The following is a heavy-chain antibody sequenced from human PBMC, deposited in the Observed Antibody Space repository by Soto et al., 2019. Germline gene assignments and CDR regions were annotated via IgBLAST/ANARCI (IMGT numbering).Heavy chain of an antibody. Sequence: QVQLQESGPGLVKPSQTLSLTCTVSGGSISSGDYYWTWIRHHPGKGLEWIGYIYYSGSNKHNPSLKSRITISVDTSKNQFSLKLNSVTAADTAVYYCARTKTSSTSFHVDYWGQGTQVTVSS. CDR3: ARTKTSSTSFHVDY. CDR2: IYYSGSN. V-gene: IGHV4-31*03. CDR1: GGSISSGDYY. D-gene: IGHD2-2*01. J-gene: IGHJ4*02.